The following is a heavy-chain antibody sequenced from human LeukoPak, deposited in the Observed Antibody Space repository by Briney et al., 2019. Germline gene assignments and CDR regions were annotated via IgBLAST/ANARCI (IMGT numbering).Heavy chain of an antibody. V-gene: IGHV4-39*01. CDR1: GGSITSGSSY. J-gene: IGHJ4*02. D-gene: IGHD1-26*01. Sequence: SETLSLTCTVSGGSITSGSSYWGWIRQPPGKGLEWIGSVYYSGSTYYNPSLKSRVTISVDTSKNQFSLKLTSVTAADTAVYFCARRGSYYSVHDYWGQGTLVTVSS. CDR3: ARRGSYYSVHDY. CDR2: VYYSGST.